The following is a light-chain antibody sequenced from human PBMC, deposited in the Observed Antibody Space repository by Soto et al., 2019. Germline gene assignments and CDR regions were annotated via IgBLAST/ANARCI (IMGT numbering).Light chain of an antibody. J-gene: IGKJ5*01. CDR1: QGLVYSDGNIY. Sequence: VVLTQSPLSLPVTLGQPASISCRSSQGLVYSDGNIYLNWFQQRPGQSPRRLIYKVSNRGSGVPDRFSGSGSGTDFTLKISSVEAEDVGVYYCMQGTHWPFTFGQGTRLEIK. CDR3: MQGTHWPFT. CDR2: KVS. V-gene: IGKV2-30*01.